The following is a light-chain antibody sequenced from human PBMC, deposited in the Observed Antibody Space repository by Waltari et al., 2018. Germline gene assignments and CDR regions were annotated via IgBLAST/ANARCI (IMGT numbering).Light chain of an antibody. Sequence: EIVLTKSPGTLSLSPGERATPPCRASQRVGSTFLVWYQQKPGQAPRLLIYGTSNRATGIPDRFSGSGSGTEFTLTISRLEPEDFAVYYCQQYGISPPFTFGPGTKVDIK. CDR3: QQYGISPPFT. CDR1: QRVGSTF. CDR2: GTS. J-gene: IGKJ3*01. V-gene: IGKV3-20*01.